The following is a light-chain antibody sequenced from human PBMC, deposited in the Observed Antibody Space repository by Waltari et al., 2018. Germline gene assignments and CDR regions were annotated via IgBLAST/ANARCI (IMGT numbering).Light chain of an antibody. CDR1: QPIMSW. Sequence: DIQMTQSPSTLSASVGDRVTISCRASQPIMSWVAWYQQKPGKAPKVLIYKASILESGVPSRFSGSGSGTEFTLTISSLKPDDFATYYCQQYNGYSGTFGQGTKVEIQ. V-gene: IGKV1-5*03. CDR3: QQYNGYSGT. CDR2: KAS. J-gene: IGKJ1*01.